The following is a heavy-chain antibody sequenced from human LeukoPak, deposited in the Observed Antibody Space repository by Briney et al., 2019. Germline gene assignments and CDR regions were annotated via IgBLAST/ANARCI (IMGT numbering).Heavy chain of an antibody. CDR2: ISGSGDST. V-gene: IGHV3-23*01. D-gene: IGHD2-15*01. J-gene: IGHJ4*02. CDR1: GFTLSSYG. CDR3: ARCSGGTSYHRFDY. Sequence: GGSLRLSCAASGFTLSSYGMSWVRQAPGKGLEWVSGISGSGDSTYNADSVKGRFTVSRDNSQHTLYLQMNRLRAEDTAVYYCARCSGGTSYHRFDYWGQGTLVTVSS.